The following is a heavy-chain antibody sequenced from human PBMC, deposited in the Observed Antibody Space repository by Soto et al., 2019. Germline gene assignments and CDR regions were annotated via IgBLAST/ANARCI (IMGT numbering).Heavy chain of an antibody. CDR2: INHSGST. V-gene: IGHV4-34*01. J-gene: IGHJ5*02. CDR3: ARKEAARLNWFDP. D-gene: IGHD6-6*01. Sequence: PSETLSLTCAVYGGSFSGYYWSWIRQPPGKGLEWIGEINHSGSTNYNPSLKSRVTISVDTSKNQFSLKLSSVTAADTAVYYCARKEAARLNWFDPWGQGTLVTVS. CDR1: GGSFSGYY.